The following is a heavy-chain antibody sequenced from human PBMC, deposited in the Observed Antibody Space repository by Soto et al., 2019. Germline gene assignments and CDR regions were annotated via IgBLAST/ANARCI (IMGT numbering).Heavy chain of an antibody. CDR1: GSSIIGYY. J-gene: IGHJ5*01. Sequence: SETLSLTCTFSGSSIIGYYWTWIRQSPERGLEWIGHIHNSGTSTHNPSLNGRVTISIDMSKKQFSLKLTSLTSADTAVYYCARDFYDSVGYTWFDSWSQGTLVTVSS. CDR2: IHNSGTS. D-gene: IGHD3-22*01. V-gene: IGHV4-59*01. CDR3: ARDFYDSVGYTWFDS.